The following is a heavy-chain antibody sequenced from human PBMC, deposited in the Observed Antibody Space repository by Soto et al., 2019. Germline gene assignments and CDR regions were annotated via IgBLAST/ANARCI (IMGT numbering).Heavy chain of an antibody. CDR1: GFTFTSSA. J-gene: IGHJ6*02. D-gene: IGHD2-2*03. Sequence: GASVKVSCKASGFTFTSSAVQWVRQARGQRLEWIGWIVVGSGNTNYAQKFQERVTITRDMSTSTAYMELSSLRSEDTAVYYCAADLDIVVVPAAHYYYGMDVWGQGTTVTV. V-gene: IGHV1-58*01. CDR3: AADLDIVVVPAAHYYYGMDV. CDR2: IVVGSGNT.